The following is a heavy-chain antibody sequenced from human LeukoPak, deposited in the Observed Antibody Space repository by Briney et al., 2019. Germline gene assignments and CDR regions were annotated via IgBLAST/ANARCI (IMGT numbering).Heavy chain of an antibody. D-gene: IGHD2-15*01. CDR1: GFTFSNYG. CDR2: ISHDGSNN. J-gene: IGHJ4*02. Sequence: QLGGSLRLSCAASGFTFSNYGMHWVRQAPGKGLEWVVVISHDGSNNNYADSVKGRFTISRDNSKNTLYLQMNSLRPEDTAVYYCAKVRVGTAHFDYWGQGTLVTVSS. V-gene: IGHV3-30*18. CDR3: AKVRVGTAHFDY.